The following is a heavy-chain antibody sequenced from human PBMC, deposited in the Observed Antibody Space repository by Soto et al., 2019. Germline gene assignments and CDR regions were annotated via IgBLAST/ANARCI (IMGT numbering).Heavy chain of an antibody. CDR1: NGSISGSY. V-gene: IGHV4-4*07. Sequence: SETCRLTCTVSNGSISGSYWSWVRQPAGKRLEWIGRIHSSGTFNYNPSLKSRVTVSVDTSKNQVSLKLSSVTAADTAVYFCARDNKVSKGYGMDVWGQGTTVTVSS. CDR3: ARDNKVSKGYGMDV. CDR2: IHSSGTF. J-gene: IGHJ6*02.